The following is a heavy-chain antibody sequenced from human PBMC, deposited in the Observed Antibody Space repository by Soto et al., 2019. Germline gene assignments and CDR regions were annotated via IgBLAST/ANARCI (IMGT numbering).Heavy chain of an antibody. CDR1: GYTFTSYV. Sequence: ASLEVSFKGSGYTFTSYVMHLGRQAPGQRLEWMGWINAGNGNTKYSQKFQGRVTITRDTSASTAYMELSSLRSEDTAVYYCARVIQLWLEVNWFDPWGQGTLVTVSS. V-gene: IGHV1-3*01. J-gene: IGHJ5*02. CDR3: ARVIQLWLEVNWFDP. CDR2: INAGNGNT. D-gene: IGHD5-18*01.